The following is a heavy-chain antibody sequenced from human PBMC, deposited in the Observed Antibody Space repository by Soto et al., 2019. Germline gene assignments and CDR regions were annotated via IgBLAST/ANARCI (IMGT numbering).Heavy chain of an antibody. D-gene: IGHD1-26*01. Sequence: QVQLVESGGGVVQPGRSLRLSCAASGFTFSSYGMHWVRQAPGKGLEWVAVISYDGSNKYYADSVKGRFTISRDNSKNTLYLQMNRLRAEDTAVYYCAKDRSFDSGSYSLLLDIWGQGTMVTVSS. CDR3: AKDRSFDSGSYSLLLDI. J-gene: IGHJ3*02. V-gene: IGHV3-30*18. CDR1: GFTFSSYG. CDR2: ISYDGSNK.